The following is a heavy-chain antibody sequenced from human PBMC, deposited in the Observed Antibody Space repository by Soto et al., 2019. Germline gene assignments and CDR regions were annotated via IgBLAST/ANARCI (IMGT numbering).Heavy chain of an antibody. CDR1: GFTFSSYA. J-gene: IGHJ6*02. CDR3: AKAPIPNSYYYYGMDV. V-gene: IGHV3-23*01. CDR2: ISGSGGST. D-gene: IGHD2-2*02. Sequence: EVQLLESGGGLVQPGGSLRLSCAASGFTFSSYAMSWVRQAPGKGLEWVSAISGSGGSTYYADSVKGRFTISRDNSKNTLYLQMNSLRAEDTAVYYCAKAPIPNSYYYYGMDVWGQGTTVTVSS.